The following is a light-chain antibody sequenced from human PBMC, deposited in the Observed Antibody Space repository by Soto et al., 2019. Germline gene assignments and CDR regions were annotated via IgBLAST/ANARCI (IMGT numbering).Light chain of an antibody. Sequence: EVVLTQSPDTLSLPPGERATLSCRASQSISSYLAWYQQKPGQAPRLLMYDVSNRATGIPARFSGSGSGTEFTLTISSLQSEDFAVYYCQQYDKWPPTFGQGTKVDIK. J-gene: IGKJ1*01. V-gene: IGKV3-11*01. CDR2: DVS. CDR1: QSISSY. CDR3: QQYDKWPPT.